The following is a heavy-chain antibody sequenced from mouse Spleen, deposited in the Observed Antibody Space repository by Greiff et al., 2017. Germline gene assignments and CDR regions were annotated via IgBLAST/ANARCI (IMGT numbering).Heavy chain of an antibody. D-gene: IGHD2-10*01. CDR2: IHPSDSDT. CDR3: AIERPYYGNYRGFAY. J-gene: IGHJ3*01. CDR1: GYTFTSYW. Sequence: QVQLKQPGAELVKPGASVKVSCKASGYTFTSYWMHWVKQRPGQGLEWIGRIHPSDSDTNYNQKFKGKATLTVDKSSSTAYMQLSSLTSEDSAVYYCAIERPYYGNYRGFAYWGQGTLVTVSA. V-gene: IGHV1-74*01.